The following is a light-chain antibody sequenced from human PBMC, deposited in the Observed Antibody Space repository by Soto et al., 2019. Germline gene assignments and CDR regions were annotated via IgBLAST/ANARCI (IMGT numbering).Light chain of an antibody. Sequence: QLVLTQSPSASASLGASVKLTCTLSSGHSSDAIAWHQQQPEKGPRYLMKLNSDGSHSKGDGIPDRFSGSSAGAERYLTISSLQSEDEADYYCQTWGTGIHVLFGGGTKLTVL. CDR3: QTWGTGIHVL. V-gene: IGLV4-69*01. J-gene: IGLJ2*01. CDR2: LNSDGSH. CDR1: SGHSSDA.